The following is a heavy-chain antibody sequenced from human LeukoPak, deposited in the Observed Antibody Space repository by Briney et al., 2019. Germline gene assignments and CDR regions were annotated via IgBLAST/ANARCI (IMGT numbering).Heavy chain of an antibody. D-gene: IGHD5-12*01. Sequence: GGSLRLSCAASGFTFSSYDMHWVRQATGKGLEWVSAIGIAGDTYYPDSVKGRFTISRENAKNSLYLQMNNLRAGDSAVYYCARVGGYEDFDYWGRGTLVTVSS. CDR3: ARVGGYEDFDY. CDR2: IGIAGDT. J-gene: IGHJ4*02. V-gene: IGHV3-13*01. CDR1: GFTFSSYD.